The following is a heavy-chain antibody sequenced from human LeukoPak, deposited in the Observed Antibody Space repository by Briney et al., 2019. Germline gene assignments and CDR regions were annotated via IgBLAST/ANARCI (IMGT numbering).Heavy chain of an antibody. Sequence: SETLSLTCTVSGGSISTYYWSWIRQPAGKGLEWIGYIYHSGSTYYNPSLKSRVTISVDRSKNQFSLKLSSVTAADTAVYYCARCEQLGRFDYWGQGTLVTVSS. J-gene: IGHJ4*02. D-gene: IGHD6-6*01. CDR3: ARCEQLGRFDY. CDR1: GGSISTYY. CDR2: IYHSGST. V-gene: IGHV4-59*12.